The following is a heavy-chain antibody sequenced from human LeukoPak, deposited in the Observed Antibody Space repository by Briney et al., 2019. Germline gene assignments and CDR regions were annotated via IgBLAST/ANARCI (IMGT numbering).Heavy chain of an antibody. CDR3: ARGGSLRPPIYFDC. CDR1: GGSISSYY. D-gene: IGHD6-13*01. J-gene: IGHJ4*02. V-gene: IGHV4-59*01. CDR2: IYYSGST. Sequence: PSETLSLTCTVSGGSISSYYWSWIRQPPGKGLEWIGYIYYSGSTNYNPSLKSRVTISVDTSKNQFSLKLSSVTAADTAVYYCARGGSLRPPIYFDCWGQGTLVTVSS.